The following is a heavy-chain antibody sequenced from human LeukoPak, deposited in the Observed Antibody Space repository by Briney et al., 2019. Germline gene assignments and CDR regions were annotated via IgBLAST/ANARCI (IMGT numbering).Heavy chain of an antibody. D-gene: IGHD2-2*01. CDR2: IYYSGST. V-gene: IGHV4-59*12. CDR1: GGSISSYY. CDR3: ARVQAVVVPAAKGRAWFDP. J-gene: IGHJ5*02. Sequence: SETLSLTCTVSGGSISSYYWSWIRQPPGKGLEWIGYIYYSGSTNYNPSLKSRVTISVDTSKNQFSLKLSSVTAADTAVYYCARVQAVVVPAAKGRAWFDPWGQGTLVTVSS.